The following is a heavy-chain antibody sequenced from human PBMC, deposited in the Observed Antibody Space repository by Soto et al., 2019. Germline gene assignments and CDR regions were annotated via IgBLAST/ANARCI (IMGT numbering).Heavy chain of an antibody. J-gene: IGHJ6*02. D-gene: IGHD3-10*01. V-gene: IGHV6-1*01. CDR3: TGITWFRGMDV. Sequence: SQTLSLTCAISGDSVSSNSAAWNWISQSPSRGLEWLGRTYYKSKWNNDYALSVKSRITINPDTSKNQFSLHLYSVTPEDTAVYYCTGITWFRGMDVWGQGTPVTVS. CDR1: GDSVSSNSAA. CDR2: TYYKSKWNN.